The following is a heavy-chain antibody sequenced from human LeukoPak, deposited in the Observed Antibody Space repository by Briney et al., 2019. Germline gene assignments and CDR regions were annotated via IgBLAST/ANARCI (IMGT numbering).Heavy chain of an antibody. CDR1: GFTFSSYA. J-gene: IGHJ4*02. Sequence: GGSLRLSCAASGFTFSSYAMSWVRQAPGKGLEGVSGFTGSGGSTYYADSVKGRFTISRDNSKNTLYLQMNSLRAEDTAVYYCAKAWSRAFDYWGQGTLVTVSS. CDR2: FTGSGGST. CDR3: AKAWSRAFDY. V-gene: IGHV3-23*01. D-gene: IGHD2-8*02.